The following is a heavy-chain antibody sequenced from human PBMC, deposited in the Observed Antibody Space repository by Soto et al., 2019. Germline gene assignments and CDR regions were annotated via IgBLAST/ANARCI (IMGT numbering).Heavy chain of an antibody. CDR3: AKPRPIKQYFDY. J-gene: IGHJ4*02. V-gene: IGHV3-33*06. CDR1: GFTFSSYG. Sequence: GGSLRLSCAASGFTFSSYGMHWVRQAPGKGLEWVAVIWYDGSNKYYADSVKGRFTISRDNSKNTLYLQMNSLRAEDTAVYYCAKPRPIKQYFDYWGQGTLVTVSS. CDR2: IWYDGSNK.